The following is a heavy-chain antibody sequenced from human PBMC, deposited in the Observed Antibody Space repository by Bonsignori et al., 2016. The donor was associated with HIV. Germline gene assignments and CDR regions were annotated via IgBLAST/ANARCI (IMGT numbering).Heavy chain of an antibody. CDR1: GFSLTTSGMC. CDR2: IDWDDDK. V-gene: IGHV2-70*11. CDR3: ARTRNHGGPAGLIFDY. J-gene: IGHJ4*02. Sequence: SGPTLVKPTQTLTLTCTFSGFSLTTSGMCVSWIRQPPGKALEWLARIDWDDDKYYSTSLKTRLTISKDTSKNQVVLTVTNMDPVDTATYYCARTRNHGGPAGLIFDYWGQGILVTVSS. D-gene: IGHD1-14*01.